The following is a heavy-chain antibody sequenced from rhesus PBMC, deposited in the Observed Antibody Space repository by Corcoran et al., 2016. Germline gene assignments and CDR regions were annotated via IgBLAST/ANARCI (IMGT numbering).Heavy chain of an antibody. CDR2: IYGSSGST. Sequence: QVQLQESGPGVVKPSETLSLTCAVSGGSISSGYAWSWIREPPGKGLEWIGYIYGSSGSTNYNPSLKNRVTISKDASKNQFSLKLSSVTAADTAVYHCAREWCSGGVCSGLDSWGQGVVVTVSS. D-gene: IGHD2-39*02. CDR1: GGSISSGYA. V-gene: IGHV4-76*01. CDR3: AREWCSGGVCSGLDS. J-gene: IGHJ6*01.